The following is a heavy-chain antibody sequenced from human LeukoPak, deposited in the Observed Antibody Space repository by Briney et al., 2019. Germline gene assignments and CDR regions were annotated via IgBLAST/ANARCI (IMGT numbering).Heavy chain of an antibody. CDR1: GGTFSSYA. CDR2: MNPNSGNT. J-gene: IGHJ4*02. Sequence: GASVKVSCKASGGTFSSYAISWVRQATGQGLEWMGWMNPNSGNTGYAQKFQGRVTMTRNTSISTAYMELSSLRSEDTAVYYCARVGDSSSWLYYFDYWGQGTLVTVSS. CDR3: ARVGDSSSWLYYFDY. V-gene: IGHV1-8*02. D-gene: IGHD6-13*01.